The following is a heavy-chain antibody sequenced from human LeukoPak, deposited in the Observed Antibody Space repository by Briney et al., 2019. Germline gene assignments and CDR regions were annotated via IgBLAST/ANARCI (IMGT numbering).Heavy chain of an antibody. J-gene: IGHJ4*02. Sequence: GGSLRLSCAASGFTFDDYAMHWVRQAPGKGLEWVSGISWNSGSIGYADPVKGRFTISRDNAKNSLYPQMNSLRAEDMALYYCAKESGSYTYFDYWGQGTLVTVSS. CDR3: AKESGSYTYFDY. D-gene: IGHD1-26*01. V-gene: IGHV3-9*03. CDR1: GFTFDDYA. CDR2: ISWNSGSI.